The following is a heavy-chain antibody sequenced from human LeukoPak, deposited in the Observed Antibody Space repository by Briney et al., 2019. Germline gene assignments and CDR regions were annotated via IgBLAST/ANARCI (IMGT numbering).Heavy chain of an antibody. CDR2: IIPILGIA. V-gene: IGHV1-69*04. Sequence: GASVKVSCKASGGTFSSYTISWVRQAPGQGLEWMGRIIPILGIANYAQKFQGRVTITADKSTSTAYMELSSLRSEDTAVHYCARDMYSSGWPTLFDYWGQGTLVTVSS. CDR3: ARDMYSSGWPTLFDY. CDR1: GGTFSSYT. D-gene: IGHD6-19*01. J-gene: IGHJ4*02.